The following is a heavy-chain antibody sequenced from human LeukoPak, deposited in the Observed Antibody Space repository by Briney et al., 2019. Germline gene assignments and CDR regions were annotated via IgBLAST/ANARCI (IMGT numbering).Heavy chain of an antibody. CDR3: ARHLGLKGFDP. V-gene: IGHV4-59*08. CDR1: GGSISSYH. J-gene: IGHJ5*02. D-gene: IGHD3/OR15-3a*01. Sequence: PSETLSLTCTVSGGSISSYHWSWIRHPPGTGLEWIAYIYYTGSTNYNPSLKSRVTISVDTSKNQFSLKLSSVTAADMAVYYCARHLGLKGFDPWGQGTLVTVSS. CDR2: IYYTGST.